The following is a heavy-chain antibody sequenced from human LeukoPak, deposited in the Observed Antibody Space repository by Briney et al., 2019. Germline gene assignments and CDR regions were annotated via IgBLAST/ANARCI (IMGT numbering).Heavy chain of an antibody. CDR3: ARSGATGWFDP. CDR2: IFYSGGT. Sequence: SGTLSLTCTVSGGSISSYYWSWIRQPPGKGLEWIGYIFYSGGTNYNPSLKSQVTISVDTSKNQCSLKLSSVTAADTAVYYCARSGATGWFDPWGQGTLVTVSS. V-gene: IGHV4-59*01. D-gene: IGHD1-14*01. CDR1: GGSISSYY. J-gene: IGHJ5*02.